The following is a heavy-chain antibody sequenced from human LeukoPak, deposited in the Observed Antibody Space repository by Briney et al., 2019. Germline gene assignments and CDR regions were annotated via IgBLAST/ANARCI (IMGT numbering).Heavy chain of an antibody. CDR1: GFTFSSYA. Sequence: GGSLRLSCAASGFTFSSYAMHWVRQAPGKGLEWVAVISYDGSNKYYADSVKGRFTISRDNSKNTLYLQMNSLRAGDTAVYYCARDRIAAAGDFDYWGQGTLVTVSS. J-gene: IGHJ4*02. CDR2: ISYDGSNK. CDR3: ARDRIAAAGDFDY. V-gene: IGHV3-30*04. D-gene: IGHD6-13*01.